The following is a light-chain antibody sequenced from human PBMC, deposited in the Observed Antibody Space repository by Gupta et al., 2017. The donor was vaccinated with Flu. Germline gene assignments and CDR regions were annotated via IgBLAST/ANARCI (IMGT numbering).Light chain of an antibody. CDR1: QNVGNSY. CDR2: RAS. CDR3: QQYGSSYT. Sequence: EVVLTQSPGTLSMSPGERATLSCRASQNVGNSYLAWYQHKPGQAPRLLIYRASSRATGIPDRCSGSGSGTDFTLTISRLEPADVAMYYCQQYGSSYTFGQGTKLEIK. V-gene: IGKV3-20*01. J-gene: IGKJ2*01.